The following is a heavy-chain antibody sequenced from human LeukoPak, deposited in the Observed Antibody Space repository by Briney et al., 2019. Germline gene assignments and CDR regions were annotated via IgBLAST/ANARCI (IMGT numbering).Heavy chain of an antibody. CDR2: INPNSGGT. V-gene: IGHV1-2*02. CDR1: GYTFTGYY. CDR3: ARALQGVAGTGGEFDY. J-gene: IGHJ4*02. Sequence: ASVKVSCKASGYTFTGYYMHWVRQAPGQGLEWMGWINPNSGGTNYAQKFQGGVTMTRDTSISTAYMELSRLRSDDTAVYYCARALQGVAGTGGEFDYWGQGTLVTVSS. D-gene: IGHD6-19*01.